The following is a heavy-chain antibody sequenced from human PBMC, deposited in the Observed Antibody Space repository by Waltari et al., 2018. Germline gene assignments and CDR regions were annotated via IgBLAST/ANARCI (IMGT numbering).Heavy chain of an antibody. CDR1: GFRFSLYG. Sequence: EANLAESGGGLVQPGGSLRLSCTASGFRFSLYGMSWVRQAPGKGLEWVSAISGRCADTFYADSVKDRFVISRDNSKNTVFLEMNSLRAEDTALYYCAKDPPGSYYEGFDEWGQGTMVTVSS. J-gene: IGHJ3*01. CDR3: AKDPPGSYYEGFDE. CDR2: ISGRCADT. V-gene: IGHV3-23*04. D-gene: IGHD1-26*01.